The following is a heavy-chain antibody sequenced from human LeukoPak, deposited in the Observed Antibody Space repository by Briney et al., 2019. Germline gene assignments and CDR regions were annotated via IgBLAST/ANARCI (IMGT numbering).Heavy chain of an antibody. Sequence: GASVRVSCKASGGTFSSYAISWVRQAPGQGLEWMGGIIPIFGTANYAQKFQGRVTITADESTSTAYMELSSLRSEDTAVYYCARGSCTNGVCYFDYWGQGTLVTVSS. V-gene: IGHV1-69*13. D-gene: IGHD2-8*01. CDR2: IIPIFGTA. J-gene: IGHJ4*02. CDR1: GGTFSSYA. CDR3: ARGSCTNGVCYFDY.